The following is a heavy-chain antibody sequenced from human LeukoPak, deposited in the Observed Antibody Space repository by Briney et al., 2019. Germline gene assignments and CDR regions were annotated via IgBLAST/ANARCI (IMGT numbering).Heavy chain of an antibody. D-gene: IGHD5-12*01. CDR2: IIPILGIA. CDR3: ARDCGYSGYDCSNY. CDR1: GGTFSSYT. Sequence: ASVKVSCKASGGTFSSYTISWVRQAPGQGLEWMGRIIPILGIANYAQKFQGRVTITADKSTSTAYMELSSLRSEDTAVYYRARDCGYSGYDCSNYWGQGTLVTVSS. J-gene: IGHJ4*02. V-gene: IGHV1-69*04.